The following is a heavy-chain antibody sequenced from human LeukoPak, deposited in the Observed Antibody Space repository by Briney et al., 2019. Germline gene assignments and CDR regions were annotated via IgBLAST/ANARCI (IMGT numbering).Heavy chain of an antibody. V-gene: IGHV4-59*01. D-gene: IGHD6-13*01. CDR1: GGSISSYY. J-gene: IGHJ3*01. Sequence: SETLSLTCTVSGGSISSYYWSWVRQPPGKGLEWIGFVYYTGSTNYSPSLKSRVTISVDTSKNQFSLKLRSVTAADTAVYNCARISSSNWYNERGAFDVWGQGTMVTVSS. CDR2: VYYTGST. CDR3: ARISSSNWYNERGAFDV.